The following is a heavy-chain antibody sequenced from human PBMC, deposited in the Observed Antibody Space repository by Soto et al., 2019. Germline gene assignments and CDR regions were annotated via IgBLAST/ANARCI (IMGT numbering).Heavy chain of an antibody. CDR1: GFTFSSYS. CDR3: ASLGTVTTAGANWFDP. J-gene: IGHJ5*02. D-gene: IGHD4-17*01. CDR2: ISSSSSYI. Sequence: EVQLVESGGGLVKPGGSLRLSCAASGFTFSSYSMNWVRQAPGKGLEWVSSISSSSSYIYYADSVKGRFTISGDNAKNSLDLQMNNRRAENTAVYYCASLGTVTTAGANWFDPWGQGTLVTVSS. V-gene: IGHV3-21*01.